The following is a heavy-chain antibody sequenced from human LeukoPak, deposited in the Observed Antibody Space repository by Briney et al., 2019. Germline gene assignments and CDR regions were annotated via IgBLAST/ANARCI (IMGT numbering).Heavy chain of an antibody. Sequence: SETLSLTCTVSGGSISSYYWSWIRQPPGKGLEWIGYIYCSGSTNYNPSLKSRVTISVDTSKNQFSLKLSSVTAADTAVYYCARTGSSGWNYYYYYGMDVWGQGTTVTVSS. D-gene: IGHD6-19*01. CDR1: GGSISSYY. J-gene: IGHJ6*02. V-gene: IGHV4-59*08. CDR2: IYCSGST. CDR3: ARTGSSGWNYYYYYGMDV.